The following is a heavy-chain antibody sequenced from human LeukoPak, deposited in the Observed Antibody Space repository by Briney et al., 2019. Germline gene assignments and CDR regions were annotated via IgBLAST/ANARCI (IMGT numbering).Heavy chain of an antibody. D-gene: IGHD3-22*01. CDR1: GGSISSHY. CDR2: IYYSGST. Sequence: SETLSLTCTVSGGSISSHYWSWIRQPPGKGLEWIGYIYYSGSTNYSPSLKSRVTISVDTSKNQISLKLSSVTAADTAVYFCARYYYESSGYYVLDYWGQGTLVTVSP. J-gene: IGHJ4*02. V-gene: IGHV4-59*11. CDR3: ARYYYESSGYYVLDY.